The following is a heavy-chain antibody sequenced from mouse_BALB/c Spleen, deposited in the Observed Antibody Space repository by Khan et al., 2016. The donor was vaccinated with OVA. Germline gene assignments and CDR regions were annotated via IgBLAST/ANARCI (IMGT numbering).Heavy chain of an antibody. J-gene: IGHJ4*01. CDR2: IWSGGST. D-gene: IGHD2-10*02. V-gene: IGHV2-6-4*01. CDR1: GFSLSRYS. Sequence: QMQLKQSGPGLVAPSQSLSITCTVSGFSLSRYSVHWVRQPPGKGLEWLGMIWSGGSTDYNSALTSRLSISKDNSKSQVFLKMNSLQTGDTAMYYCARKKYGNYVSLDYWGQGTSVTVSS. CDR3: ARKKYGNYVSLDY.